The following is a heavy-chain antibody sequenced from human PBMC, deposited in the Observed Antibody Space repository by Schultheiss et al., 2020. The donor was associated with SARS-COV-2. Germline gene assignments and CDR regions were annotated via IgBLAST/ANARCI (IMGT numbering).Heavy chain of an antibody. V-gene: IGHV3-74*01. Sequence: GGSLRLSCEASGFIFSTYWMHWVRQASGKGPVWVSRINSDGSSTSYEDSVKGRFTISRDNAKNTLYLQMNSLRAEDTAVYYCARIVAGGAVDYWGQGTLVTVSS. CDR1: GFIFSTYW. CDR3: ARIVAGGAVDY. J-gene: IGHJ4*02. D-gene: IGHD5-12*01. CDR2: INSDGSST.